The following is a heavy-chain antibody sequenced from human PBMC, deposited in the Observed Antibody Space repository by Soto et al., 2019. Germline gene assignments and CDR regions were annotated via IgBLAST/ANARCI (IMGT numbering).Heavy chain of an antibody. CDR3: ARGRGPRYWGHALDI. V-gene: IGHV3-74*01. CDR1: GFTFSSYW. D-gene: IGHD2-8*02. J-gene: IGHJ3*02. CDR2: INSDGSST. Sequence: GWSLRLSCAASGFTFSSYWMHWVRQAPGKGLVWVSRINSDGSSTSYADSVKGRFTISRDNAKNTLYLQMNSLRAEDTAVHYCARGRGPRYWGHALDIWGQGKMVT.